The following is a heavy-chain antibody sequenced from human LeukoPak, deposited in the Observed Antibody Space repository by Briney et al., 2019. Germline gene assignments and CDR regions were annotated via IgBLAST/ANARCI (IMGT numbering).Heavy chain of an antibody. CDR2: IYYSGST. D-gene: IGHD6-19*01. CDR1: GGSISSYY. CDR3: ARELGYSSGWYAFDI. V-gene: IGHV4-59*01. Sequence: PSETLSLTCTVSGGSISSYYWSWIRQPPGKGLEWIGYIYYSGSTNYNPSLKSRVTISVDTSKNQFSLKLSSVTAADTAVYYCARELGYSSGWYAFDIWGQGTMVTVSS. J-gene: IGHJ3*02.